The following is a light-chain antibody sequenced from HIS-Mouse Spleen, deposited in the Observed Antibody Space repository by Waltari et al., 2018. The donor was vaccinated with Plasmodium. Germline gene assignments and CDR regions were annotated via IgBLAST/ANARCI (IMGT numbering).Light chain of an antibody. CDR2: AVS. CDR1: SSDVGGYNY. Sequence: QSALTQPPSASGSPGQSVTISCTGTSSDVGGYNYVYWYQQQPGKAPKLMIYAVSKRPSGVPDRFSGSKSGNTASLTVSGLQAEDEADYYCSSYAGSNNLVFGGGTKLTVL. V-gene: IGLV2-8*01. CDR3: SSYAGSNNLV. J-gene: IGLJ2*01.